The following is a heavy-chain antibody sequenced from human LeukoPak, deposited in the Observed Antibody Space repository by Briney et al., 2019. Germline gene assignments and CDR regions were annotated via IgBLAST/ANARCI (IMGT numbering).Heavy chain of an antibody. CDR1: GFSFSAYW. D-gene: IGHD2-15*01. CDR2: INPAGSET. CDR3: ARFGYVAAVDV. V-gene: IGHV3-7*01. Sequence: GGSLRLSCAPSGFSFSAYWMTWVRQAPGTGLEWVANINPAGSETYYVDPVKGRFSISRDNAKNLVYLQMNSLRAEDTAVYHCARFGYVAAVDVWGQGTPVTVSS. J-gene: IGHJ4*02.